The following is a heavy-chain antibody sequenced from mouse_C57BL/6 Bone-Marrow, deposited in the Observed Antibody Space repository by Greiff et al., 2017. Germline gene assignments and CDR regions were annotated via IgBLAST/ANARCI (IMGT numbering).Heavy chain of an antibody. CDR2: IYPRSGNT. CDR1: GYTFTSYG. D-gene: IGHD1-1*01. Sequence: QVQLKQSGAELARPGASVKLSCKASGYTFTSYGISWVKQRTGQGLEWIGEIYPRSGNTYYNEKFKGKATLTADKSSSTAYMELRSLTSEDSAVYFCARDGVTTVVTLDYFDYWGQGTTLTVSS. CDR3: ARDGVTTVVTLDYFDY. J-gene: IGHJ2*01. V-gene: IGHV1-81*01.